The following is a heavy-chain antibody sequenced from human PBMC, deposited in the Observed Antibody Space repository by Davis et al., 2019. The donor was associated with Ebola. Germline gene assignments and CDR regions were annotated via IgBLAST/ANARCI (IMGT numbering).Heavy chain of an antibody. D-gene: IGHD3-10*01. CDR2: ISSSSTTI. CDR1: GFTFSRNS. J-gene: IGHJ4*02. CDR3: ARAGMVQGVITKWDGY. V-gene: IGHV3-48*02. Sequence: GESLKIPCVASGFTFSRNSMNWVRQAPGKGLEWVSYISSSSTTIYYADSVKGRFTISRDNAKNALYLQMNSLRDEDTAVYYCARAGMVQGVITKWDGYWGQGTLVTVSS.